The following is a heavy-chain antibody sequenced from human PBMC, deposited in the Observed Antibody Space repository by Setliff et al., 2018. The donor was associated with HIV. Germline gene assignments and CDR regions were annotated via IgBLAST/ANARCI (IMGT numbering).Heavy chain of an antibody. V-gene: IGHV4-38-2*02. CDR3: ARDPPCSGGSCYSWGFDY. D-gene: IGHD2-15*01. J-gene: IGHJ4*02. Sequence: SETLSLTCAVSGFSINSGYSWDWIRQSPGKGLEWIGALYNSGKTNYNPSLKSRVTISVDTSKNQFSLKLSSVTAADTAVYYCARDPPCSGGSCYSWGFDYWGQGTLVTVSS. CDR1: GFSINSGYS. CDR2: LYNSGKT.